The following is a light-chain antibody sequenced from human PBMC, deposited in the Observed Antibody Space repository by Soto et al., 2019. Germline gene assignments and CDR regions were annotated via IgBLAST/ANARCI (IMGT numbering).Light chain of an antibody. Sequence: DIQMTQSPSTLSASVGDRVTITCRASQSISSWLAWYQQKPGKAPKLLIYKASSLESGVPSRFSGSGSGTDFTLTISSLQPEDFATYFCQQSHRAPLTFGQGTRLEIK. J-gene: IGKJ5*01. CDR3: QQSHRAPLT. CDR1: QSISSW. V-gene: IGKV1-5*03. CDR2: KAS.